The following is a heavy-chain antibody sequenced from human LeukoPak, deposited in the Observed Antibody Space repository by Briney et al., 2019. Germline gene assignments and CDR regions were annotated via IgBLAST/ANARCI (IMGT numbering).Heavy chain of an antibody. CDR1: GFTFSSYA. Sequence: HPGGSLRLSCAASGFTFSSYAMHWVRQAPGKGLEWVAVISYDGSNKYYADSVKGRFTISRDNSKNTLYLQMNSLRAEDTAVYYCARDEVEYQLLYMHDAFDIWGQGTVVTVSS. CDR2: ISYDGSNK. D-gene: IGHD2-2*02. CDR3: ARDEVEYQLLYMHDAFDI. J-gene: IGHJ3*02. V-gene: IGHV3-30*01.